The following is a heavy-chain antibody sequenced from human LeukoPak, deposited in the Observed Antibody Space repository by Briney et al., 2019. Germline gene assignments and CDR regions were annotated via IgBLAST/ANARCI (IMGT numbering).Heavy chain of an antibody. V-gene: IGHV3-7*03. Sequence: GGSLRLSCAASGFTFSSYWMNWARQAPGKGLEWVASINHNGNVNYYVDSVKGRFTISRDNSKNTVYLQMNSLRAEDTAMYYCARRDDHNGRDYWGQGTLVTVSS. CDR1: GFTFSSYW. CDR2: INHNGNVN. J-gene: IGHJ4*02. CDR3: ARRDDHNGRDY. D-gene: IGHD5-24*01.